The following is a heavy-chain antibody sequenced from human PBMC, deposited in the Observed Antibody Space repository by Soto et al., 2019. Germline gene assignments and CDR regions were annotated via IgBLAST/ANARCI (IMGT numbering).Heavy chain of an antibody. Sequence: SETLSLTCAVYGGSFSGYYWSWIRQPPGKGLEWIGEINHSGSTNYNPSLKSRVTISVDTSKNQFSLKLSSVTAADTAVYYCARTYYDFWSGYRPYYYYYGMDVWGQGTTVTVSS. J-gene: IGHJ6*02. CDR3: ARTYYDFWSGYRPYYYYYGMDV. CDR1: GGSFSGYY. V-gene: IGHV4-34*01. D-gene: IGHD3-3*01. CDR2: INHSGST.